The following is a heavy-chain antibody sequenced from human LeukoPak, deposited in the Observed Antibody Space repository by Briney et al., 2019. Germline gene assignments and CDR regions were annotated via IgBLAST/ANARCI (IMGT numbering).Heavy chain of an antibody. V-gene: IGHV4-34*01. Sequence: SETLSLTCAVYGGSFSGYYWSWIRQPPGKGLEWIGEINHSGSTNYNPTLKSRVTISVDTSKNQFSLKLSSVTAADTAVYYCARDPPTVTLPEDYYGMDVWGQGTTVTASS. CDR3: ARDPPTVTLPEDYYGMDV. J-gene: IGHJ6*02. CDR2: INHSGST. CDR1: GGSFSGYY. D-gene: IGHD4-17*01.